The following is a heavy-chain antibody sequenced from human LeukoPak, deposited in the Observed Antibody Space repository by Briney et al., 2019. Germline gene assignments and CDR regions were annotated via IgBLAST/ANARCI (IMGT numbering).Heavy chain of an antibody. CDR3: ARGPMYTSGWYVY. CDR1: GYSISSGYY. J-gene: IGHJ4*02. Sequence: SETLSLTCTVSGYSISSGYYWGWIRQPPGKGLEWIGSIYHGGSTYYNPSLKSRVTISVDTSMNQFSLKLSSVTAADTAVYYCARGPMYTSGWYVYWGQGTLVTVSS. CDR2: IYHGGST. D-gene: IGHD6-19*01. V-gene: IGHV4-38-2*02.